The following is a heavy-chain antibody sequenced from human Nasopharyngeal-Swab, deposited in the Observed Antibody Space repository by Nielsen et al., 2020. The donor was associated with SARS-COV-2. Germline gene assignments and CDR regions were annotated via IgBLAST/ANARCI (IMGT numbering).Heavy chain of an antibody. D-gene: IGHD3-10*01. CDR2: IYYSGGT. V-gene: IGHV4-59*01. Sequence: SETLSLTCTVSGGSISSYYWSWIRQPPGKGLEWIGYIYYSGGTNYNPSLKSRVTISVDTSKNQFSLKLSSVAAADTAVYYCARDRGGIWDYWGQGTLVTVSS. CDR3: ARDRGGIWDY. CDR1: GGSISSYY. J-gene: IGHJ4*02.